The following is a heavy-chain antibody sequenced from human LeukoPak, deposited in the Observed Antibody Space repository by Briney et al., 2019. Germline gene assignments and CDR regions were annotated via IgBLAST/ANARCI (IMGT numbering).Heavy chain of an antibody. CDR1: GFTFTSSA. CDR2: IVVGSGNT. CDR3: ATHIVLMVYALAS. Sequence: ASVKVSCKASGFTFTSSAVQWVRQARGQRLEWIGWIVVGSGNTNYAQKFQERVTITRDMSTSTAYMELSSLRSEDTAVYYCATHIVLMVYALASWGQGTLVTVSS. J-gene: IGHJ5*02. D-gene: IGHD2-8*01. V-gene: IGHV1-58*01.